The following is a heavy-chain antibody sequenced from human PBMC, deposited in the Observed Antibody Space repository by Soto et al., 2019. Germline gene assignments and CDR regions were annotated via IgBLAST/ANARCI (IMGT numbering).Heavy chain of an antibody. Sequence: SETLSLTCTVSGGSISSSSYYWGWIRQPPGKGLEWIGSIYYSGSTYYNPSLKSRVTISVDTSKNQFSLKVSSVTAADTAVYYCARQGHYDSSGYLDYWGQGTLVTVSS. V-gene: IGHV4-39*01. J-gene: IGHJ4*02. D-gene: IGHD3-22*01. CDR3: ARQGHYDSSGYLDY. CDR1: GGSISSSSYY. CDR2: IYYSGST.